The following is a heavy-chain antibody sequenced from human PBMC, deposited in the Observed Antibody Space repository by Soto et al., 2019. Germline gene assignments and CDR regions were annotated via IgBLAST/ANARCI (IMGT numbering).Heavy chain of an antibody. Sequence: QVQLVRSGAEVKKPGASVKVSCKASGYTFTSFGISWVRQAPGQGLEWMGWISAYNGNTNYAENLQGRVTMTTDTSTSTAYMELRSLRSDDTAVNYCARDHRGGTDAFDIWGQGTMVTVSS. CDR2: ISAYNGNT. CDR1: GYTFTSFG. CDR3: ARDHRGGTDAFDI. J-gene: IGHJ3*02. D-gene: IGHD2-15*01. V-gene: IGHV1-18*01.